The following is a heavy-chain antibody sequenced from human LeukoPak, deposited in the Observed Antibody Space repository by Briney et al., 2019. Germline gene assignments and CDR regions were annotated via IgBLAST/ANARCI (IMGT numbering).Heavy chain of an antibody. CDR2: IWYDGSNE. V-gene: IGHV3-33*08. J-gene: IGHJ4*02. CDR1: GFTFSSYA. D-gene: IGHD5-12*01. CDR3: AREWPLRHEGGYFDY. Sequence: PGGSLRLSCAASGFTFSSYAMSWVRQAPGKGLEWVATIWYDGSNEDYGDSVKGRFTISRDNSKNTLYLEMNSLRAEDTAVYYCAREWPLRHEGGYFDYWGQGTLVTVSS.